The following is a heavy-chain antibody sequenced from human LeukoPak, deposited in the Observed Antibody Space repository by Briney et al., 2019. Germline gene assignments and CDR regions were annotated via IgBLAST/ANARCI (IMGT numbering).Heavy chain of an antibody. CDR3: AKDLKRGYSYGYWAFTPGC. J-gene: IGHJ4*02. CDR1: GFTFSSYG. CDR2: IRYDGSNK. D-gene: IGHD5-18*01. Sequence: GGSLRLSCAASGFTFSSYGMHWVRQAPGKGLEWVAFIRYDGSNKYYADSVKGRFTISRDNSKNTVYLQMNSLRPEDTAVYYCAKDLKRGYSYGYWAFTPGCWGQGTLVTVSS. V-gene: IGHV3-30*02.